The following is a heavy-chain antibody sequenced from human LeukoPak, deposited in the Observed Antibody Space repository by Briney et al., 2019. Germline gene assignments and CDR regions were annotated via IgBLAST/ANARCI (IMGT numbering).Heavy chain of an antibody. V-gene: IGHV1-2*02. CDR1: GYTFTGYY. CDR3: ARGLSSGIYYYGMDV. D-gene: IGHD1-14*01. CDR2: INPNSGGT. Sequence: ASVKVSCKASGYTFTGYYMHWVRQAPGQGLEWMGWINPNSGGTNYAQKFQGRVTMTRDTSISTAYMELSRLRSDDTAVYYCARGLSSGIYYYGMDVWGQGTTVTVSS. J-gene: IGHJ6*02.